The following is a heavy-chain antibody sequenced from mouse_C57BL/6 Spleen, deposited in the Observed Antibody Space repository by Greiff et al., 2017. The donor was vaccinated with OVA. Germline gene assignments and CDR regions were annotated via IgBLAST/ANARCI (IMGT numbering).Heavy chain of an antibody. CDR1: GYAFSSSW. V-gene: IGHV1-82*01. CDR3: AREGVYYYGSSYRYYYGG. J-gene: IGHJ2*01. Sequence: QVQLQQSGPELVKPGASVKISCKASGYAFSSSWMNWVKQRPGKGLEWIGRIYPGDGDTNYNGKFKGKATLTADKSSSTAYLQLSSLTSEDSAGYFCAREGVYYYGSSYRYYYGGWGKGTTLTVAS. D-gene: IGHD1-1*01. CDR2: IYPGDGDT.